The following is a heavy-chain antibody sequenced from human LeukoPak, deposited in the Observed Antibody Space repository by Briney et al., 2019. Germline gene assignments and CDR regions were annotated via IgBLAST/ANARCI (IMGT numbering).Heavy chain of an antibody. CDR1: GGTFSSYA. CDR2: IIPIFGIA. Sequence: SVKVSCKASGGTFSSYAISWVRQAPGQGLEWMGRIIPIFGIANYAQKFQGRVTITADKSTSTAYMELSSLRSEDTAVYYCARARQYYYGSSGYYYFDYWGQGTLVTVSS. D-gene: IGHD3-22*01. CDR3: ARARQYYYGSSGYYYFDY. V-gene: IGHV1-69*04. J-gene: IGHJ4*02.